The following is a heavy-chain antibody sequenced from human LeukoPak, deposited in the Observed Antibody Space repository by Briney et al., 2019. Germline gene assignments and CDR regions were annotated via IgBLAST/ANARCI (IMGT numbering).Heavy chain of an antibody. V-gene: IGHV3-7*03. CDR3: VKDRVGTWEPIDY. J-gene: IGHJ4*02. Sequence: GGSLRLSCAASGFIFSKYWMTWVRQAPGKGLEWVANIKRDGSVIHYVDSVKGRFTISRDNAKNSLYLQMDSLRVEDTAVYYCVKDRVGTWEPIDYWGQGTLVTVSS. CDR1: GFIFSKYW. D-gene: IGHD1-26*01. CDR2: IKRDGSVI.